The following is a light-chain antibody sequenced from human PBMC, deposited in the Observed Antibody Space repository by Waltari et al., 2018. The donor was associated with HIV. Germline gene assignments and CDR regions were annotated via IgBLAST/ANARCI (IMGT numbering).Light chain of an antibody. J-gene: IGKJ2*01. CDR2: GTS. V-gene: IGKV3-20*01. CDR1: PSVGSTF. Sequence: EVVMTHSPAYRSVSPGQRATLSCRASPSVGSTFLACYQQKPGQAPRLLVYGTSRRATGIPDRFSGSGSGTDFTLAISRLEPEDFAVYYCQQYGDSPMYTFGQGTRLDIK. CDR3: QQYGDSPMYT.